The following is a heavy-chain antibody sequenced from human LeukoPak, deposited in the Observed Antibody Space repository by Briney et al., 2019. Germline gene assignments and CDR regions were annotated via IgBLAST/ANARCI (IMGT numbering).Heavy chain of an antibody. V-gene: IGHV3-21*01. CDR1: GFTFSSYS. D-gene: IGHD2-21*02. CDR3: ARDSPYCGGDCYAFDI. J-gene: IGHJ3*02. Sequence: GGSLRLSCAASGFTFSSYSMNWVRQAPGKGLEWVSSISSSSSYIYYADSVKGRFTISRDNAKNSLYLQMNSLRAEDTAVYYCARDSPYCGGDCYAFDIWGQGTMVTVSS. CDR2: ISSSSSYI.